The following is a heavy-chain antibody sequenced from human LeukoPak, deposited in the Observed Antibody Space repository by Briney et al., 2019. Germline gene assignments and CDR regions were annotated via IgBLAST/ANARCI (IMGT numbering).Heavy chain of an antibody. D-gene: IGHD1-14*01. CDR2: IYYSGST. CDR1: GYSISSGYY. J-gene: IGHJ4*02. CDR3: ARDPDGIHTGFFDY. V-gene: IGHV4-61*01. Sequence: SETLSLTCTVSGYSISSGYYWSWIRQPPGKGLEWIGYIYYSGSTNYNPSLKSRVTISVDTSKNQFSLKLSSVTAADTAVYYCARDPDGIHTGFFDYWGQGTLVTVSS.